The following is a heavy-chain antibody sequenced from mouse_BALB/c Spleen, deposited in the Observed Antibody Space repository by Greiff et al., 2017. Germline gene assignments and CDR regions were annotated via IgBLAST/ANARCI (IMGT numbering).Heavy chain of an antibody. J-gene: IGHJ2*01. CDR3: ARIDSSGYFDY. D-gene: IGHD3-2*01. CDR1: GFTFSSYG. CDR2: ISSGGSYT. V-gene: IGHV5-6*01. Sequence: EVHLVESGGDLVKPGGSLKLSCAASGFTFSSYGMSWVRQTPDKRLEWVATISSGGSYTYYPDSVKGRFTISRDNAKNTLYLQMSSLKSEDTAMYYCARIDSSGYFDYWGQGTTLTVSS.